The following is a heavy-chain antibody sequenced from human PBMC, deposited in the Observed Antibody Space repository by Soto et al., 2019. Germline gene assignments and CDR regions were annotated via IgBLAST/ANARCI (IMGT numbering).Heavy chain of an antibody. CDR1: GFTFSSYW. V-gene: IGHV3-74*01. D-gene: IGHD1-1*01. CDR2: INTDGSTT. J-gene: IGHJ5*02. Sequence: GGSLRLSCAASGFTFSSYWMHWVRQAPGKGLVWVSRINTDGSTTTYADSVKGRFTISRDDAKNTLYLQMNSLRDEDTAMYYCVRAGPWFDPWGQGTLVTVSS. CDR3: VRAGPWFDP.